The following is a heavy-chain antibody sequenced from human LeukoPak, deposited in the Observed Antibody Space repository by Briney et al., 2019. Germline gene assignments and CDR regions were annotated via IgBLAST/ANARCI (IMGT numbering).Heavy chain of an antibody. CDR1: GFTFSSYG. CDR3: ATPSSSSGWNPPAY. D-gene: IGHD6-19*01. CDR2: ISHDGNDK. J-gene: IGHJ4*02. V-gene: IGHV3-30*03. Sequence: GGSLGLSCAASGFTFSSYGMHWVRQAPGKRLEWLAVISHDGNDKYYADSVKGRFTISRDNSKNTLYLQMNSLRAEDTAIFYCATPSSSSGWNPPAYWGQGTLVTVSS.